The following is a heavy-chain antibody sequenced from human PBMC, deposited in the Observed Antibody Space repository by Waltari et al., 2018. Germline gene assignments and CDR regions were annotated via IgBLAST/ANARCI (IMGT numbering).Heavy chain of an antibody. J-gene: IGHJ6*02. CDR3: ARAPQYSSSLSVIYYYYGMDV. Sequence: QVQLVESGGGVVQPGRSLRLSCAASGFTFSSYGMHWVRQAPGTGLGRVAVIWYDGSNKYYADSVKGRFTISRDNSKNTLYLQMNSLRAEDTAVYYCARAPQYSSSLSVIYYYYGMDVWGQGTTVTVSS. CDR1: GFTFSSYG. D-gene: IGHD6-6*01. V-gene: IGHV3-33*01. CDR2: IWYDGSNK.